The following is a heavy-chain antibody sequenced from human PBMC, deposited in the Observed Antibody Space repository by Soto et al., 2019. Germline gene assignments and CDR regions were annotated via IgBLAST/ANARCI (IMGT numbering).Heavy chain of an antibody. CDR1: GYTFSTYW. D-gene: IGHD6-13*01. Sequence: PGESLKISCQASGYTFSTYWISWLRQMPGKDLEWMGPIDPSDSQANYSYSFQGHVSMSVDKYIGTAYLKSSGLKASDSAMYYCARITRSRHCVTKNCYSVARFDPWGQGTLVTVSS. J-gene: IGHJ5*01. CDR2: IDPSDSQA. V-gene: IGHV5-10-1*01. CDR3: ARITRSRHCVTKNCYSVARFDP.